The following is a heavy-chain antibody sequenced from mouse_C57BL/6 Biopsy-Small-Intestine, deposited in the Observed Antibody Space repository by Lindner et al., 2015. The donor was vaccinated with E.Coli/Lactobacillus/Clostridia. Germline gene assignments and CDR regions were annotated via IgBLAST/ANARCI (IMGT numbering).Heavy chain of an antibody. Sequence: SVKVTCKTSGYTFTTYGINWVRQAPGQGLEWMGWISGYKGDADYAQKFQGRITMTTDTSTNTTYMELRSLRSDDTAVYYCARDLGSYCSGGSCYSGAYWGQGTLVTVSS. V-gene: IGHV1S55*01. CDR1: GYTFTTYG. CDR3: ARDLGSYCSGGSCYSGAY. D-gene: IGHD1-1*01. J-gene: IGHJ4*01. CDR2: ISGYKGDA.